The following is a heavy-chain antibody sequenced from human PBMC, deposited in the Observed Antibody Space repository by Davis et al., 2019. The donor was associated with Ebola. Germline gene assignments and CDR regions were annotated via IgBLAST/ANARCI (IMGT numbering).Heavy chain of an antibody. Sequence: GGSLRLSCAASGFTFDDYAMHWVRQAPGKGLEWVSLISGDGGSTYYADSVKGRFTISRDNSKNTLYLQMNSLRAEDTAVYYCARDLLDGTSLYYYGMDVWGQGTTVTVSS. CDR3: ARDLLDGTSLYYYGMDV. J-gene: IGHJ6*02. D-gene: IGHD1-7*01. CDR1: GFTFDDYA. V-gene: IGHV3-43*02. CDR2: ISGDGGST.